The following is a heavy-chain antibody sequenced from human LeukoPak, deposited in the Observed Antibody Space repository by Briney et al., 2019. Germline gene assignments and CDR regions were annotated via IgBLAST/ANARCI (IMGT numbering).Heavy chain of an antibody. CDR3: AKVFRELLEGGFDY. Sequence: GGSLRLSCAASGFTFSSYSMNWVRQAPGKGLEWVSSISSSSSYIYYADSVKGRFTISRDNAKNSLYLQMNSLRAEDTAVYYCAKVFRELLEGGFDYWGQGTLVTVSS. CDR1: GFTFSSYS. D-gene: IGHD1-26*01. J-gene: IGHJ4*02. CDR2: ISSSSSYI. V-gene: IGHV3-21*01.